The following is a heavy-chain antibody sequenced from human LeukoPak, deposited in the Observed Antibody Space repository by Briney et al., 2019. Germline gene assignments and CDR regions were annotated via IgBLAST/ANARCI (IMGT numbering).Heavy chain of an antibody. J-gene: IGHJ4*02. V-gene: IGHV4-59*01. D-gene: IGHD3-22*01. CDR2: IYYRGST. Sequence: PSETLSLTCTVSGGSISGYYWSWIRQPPGKGLEWIGYIYYRGSTNYNPSLKSRVTISVDMSKNQFSLKLSSVTAADTAVYYCARHYYDSSAYFNYWGQGTLVTASS. CDR3: ARHYYDSSAYFNY. CDR1: GGSISGYY.